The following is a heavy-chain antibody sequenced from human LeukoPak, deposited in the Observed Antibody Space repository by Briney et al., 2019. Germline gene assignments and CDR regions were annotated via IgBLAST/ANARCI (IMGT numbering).Heavy chain of an antibody. CDR1: GGSISSSSYY. D-gene: IGHD3-22*01. J-gene: IGHJ3*02. Sequence: SETLSLTCTVSGGSISSSSYYWGWIRQPPGKGLEWIGSIYYSGSTYYNPSLKSRVTISVDTSKNQFPLKLSSVTAADTAVYYCARVINYYDSSGHTDAFDIWGQGTMVTVSS. V-gene: IGHV4-39*06. CDR3: ARVINYYDSSGHTDAFDI. CDR2: IYYSGST.